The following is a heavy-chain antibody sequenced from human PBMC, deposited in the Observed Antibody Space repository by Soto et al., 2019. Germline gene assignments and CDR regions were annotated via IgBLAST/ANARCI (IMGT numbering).Heavy chain of an antibody. CDR1: GGTFSSYA. CDR3: ARALYSSGWYEDY. Sequence: QVQLVQSGAEVKKPGSSVKVSCKASGGTFSSYAISWVRQAPGQGLEWMGGIIPIFGTANYAQKFQGRVTITADESTSTDYMELSSLRSEDTAAYYCARALYSSGWYEDYWGQGTLVTVSS. V-gene: IGHV1-69*01. J-gene: IGHJ4*02. CDR2: IIPIFGTA. D-gene: IGHD6-19*01.